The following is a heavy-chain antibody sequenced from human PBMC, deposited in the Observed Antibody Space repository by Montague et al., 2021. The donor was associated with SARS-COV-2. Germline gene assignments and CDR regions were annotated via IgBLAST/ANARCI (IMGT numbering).Heavy chain of an antibody. J-gene: IGHJ6*02. CDR1: GGSISSSSYY. V-gene: IGHV4-39*07. Sequence: SETLSLTCTVSGGSISSSSYYWGWIRQPPGKGLEWIGSIYYSGGTYYNPSLKSRVTISVDTSKNQFSLKLSSVTAADTAVYYCARVGRQQLVRLSGMDVWGQGTRVT. D-gene: IGHD6-13*01. CDR2: IYYSGGT. CDR3: ARVGRQQLVRLSGMDV.